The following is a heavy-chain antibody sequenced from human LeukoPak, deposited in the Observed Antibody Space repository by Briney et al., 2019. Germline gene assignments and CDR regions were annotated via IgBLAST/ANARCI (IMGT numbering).Heavy chain of an antibody. Sequence: PGGSLRLSCAASGFTFSGYYMSWIRQAPGRGLEWVSYISGSSSYTNYADSVKGRFTISRDNAKNSLPLQMNSLRAEDTAVYYCARVRGSYTSGYYSIDYWGQGTLVTVSS. CDR3: ARVRGSYTSGYYSIDY. CDR2: ISGSSSYT. J-gene: IGHJ4*02. V-gene: IGHV3-11*06. CDR1: GFTFSGYY. D-gene: IGHD6-19*01.